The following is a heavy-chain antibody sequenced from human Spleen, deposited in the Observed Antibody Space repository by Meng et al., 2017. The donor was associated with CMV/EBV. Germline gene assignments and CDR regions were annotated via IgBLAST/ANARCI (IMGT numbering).Heavy chain of an antibody. D-gene: IGHD2-2*01. V-gene: IGHV4-38-2*02. CDR3: ARAAYCSSTSCRPPLLRDYGMDV. Sequence: SETLSLTCTVSGYSISSGYYWGWIRQPPGKGLEWIGSIYHSGSTYYNPSLKSRVTISVDTSKNQFSLKLSSVTAADTAVYYCARAAYCSSTSCRPPLLRDYGMDVWGQGTTVTVSS. CDR1: GYSISSGYY. CDR2: IYHSGST. J-gene: IGHJ6*02.